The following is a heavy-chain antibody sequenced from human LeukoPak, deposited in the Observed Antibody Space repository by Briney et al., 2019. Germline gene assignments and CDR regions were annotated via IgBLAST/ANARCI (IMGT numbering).Heavy chain of an antibody. V-gene: IGHV4-59*01. CDR3: ARLYYGDDY. J-gene: IGHJ4*02. D-gene: IGHD3-22*01. Sequence: SETLSLTCTVSGGSISSYYWSWIRQPPGKGLEWIGYIYYSGSTNYNPSLKSRVAISVGTSKNQFSLKLSSVTAADTAVYYCARLYYGDDYWGQGTLVTVSS. CDR1: GGSISSYY. CDR2: IYYSGST.